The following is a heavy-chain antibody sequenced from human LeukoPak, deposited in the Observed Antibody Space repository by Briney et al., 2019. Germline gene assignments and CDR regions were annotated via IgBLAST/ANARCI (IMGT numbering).Heavy chain of an antibody. CDR2: TYYNGIT. D-gene: IGHD1-26*01. CDR3: ARAVGSSESNWFDP. J-gene: IGHJ5*02. CDR1: GGSFNDYY. V-gene: IGHV4-59*13. Sequence: SETLSLTCTVSGGSFNDYYWSWIRQPPGKGLEWIGYTYYNGITKYNPSLKSRVTISVDTSKNQFSLKLSSVTAADTAVYYCARAVGSSESNWFDPWGQGALVTVSS.